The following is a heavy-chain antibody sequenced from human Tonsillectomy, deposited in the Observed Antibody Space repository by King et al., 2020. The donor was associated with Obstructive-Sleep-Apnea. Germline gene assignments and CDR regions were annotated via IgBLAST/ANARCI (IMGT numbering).Heavy chain of an antibody. J-gene: IGHJ4*02. D-gene: IGHD4-17*01. Sequence: QLVQSGGGVGQPGRSLRLSCAASGFTFSTYEMHWVRQAPGKGLEWVAVISYDGSEKNYADSVKGRFTISRDNSKNTLSLQMNSLTTEDTAVFYCATYGDYPGSSFDYWGQGTLVTVSS. CDR1: GFTFSTYE. CDR3: ATYGDYPGSSFDY. CDR2: ISYDGSEK. V-gene: IGHV3-30*04.